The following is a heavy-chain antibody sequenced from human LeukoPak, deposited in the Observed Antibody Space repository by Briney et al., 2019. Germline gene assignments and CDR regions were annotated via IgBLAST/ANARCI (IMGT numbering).Heavy chain of an antibody. Sequence: PGGSLRLSCAASGFTFSSYAMSWVRQAPGKGLEWVSAISGSGGSTYYADSVKGRFTISRDNSKNTLYLQMNSLRAEDTAVYYCARESCSSTSCSHFDSWGQGTLVTVSS. J-gene: IGHJ4*02. V-gene: IGHV3-23*01. CDR3: ARESCSSTSCSHFDS. CDR1: GFTFSSYA. CDR2: ISGSGGST. D-gene: IGHD2-2*01.